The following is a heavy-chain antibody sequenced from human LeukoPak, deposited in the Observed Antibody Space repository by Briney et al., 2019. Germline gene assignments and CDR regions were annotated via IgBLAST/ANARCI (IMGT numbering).Heavy chain of an antibody. CDR1: GFTFNNYA. CDR2: ISDNGDST. J-gene: IGHJ4*02. V-gene: IGHV3-23*01. Sequence: GGALRVSCAAPGFTFNNYAMGWVRQAPGKGLGWVSSISDNGDSTSYADSVKGRFSISRDNSTNTLYLQMNSQTAAGTAIFYCGKENIGSHGYYFDYWGQGTLVTVSS. CDR3: GKENIGSHGYYFDY. D-gene: IGHD1-26*01.